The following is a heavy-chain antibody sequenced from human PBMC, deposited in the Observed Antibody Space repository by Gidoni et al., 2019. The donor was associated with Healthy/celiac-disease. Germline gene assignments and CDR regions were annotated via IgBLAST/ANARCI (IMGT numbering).Heavy chain of an antibody. J-gene: IGHJ3*02. CDR1: GFPFSSYW. CDR2: IKQDGSEK. D-gene: IGHD1-26*01. V-gene: IGHV3-7*03. Sequence: EVQLVESGGGLVQPGGSLRLSCAASGFPFSSYWMSWVRQAPGKGLEWVANIKQDGSEKYYVDSVKGRFTISRDNAKNSPYLQMNSLRAEDTAVYYCARIGGDYSGSYPDAFDIWGQGTMVTVSS. CDR3: ARIGGDYSGSYPDAFDI.